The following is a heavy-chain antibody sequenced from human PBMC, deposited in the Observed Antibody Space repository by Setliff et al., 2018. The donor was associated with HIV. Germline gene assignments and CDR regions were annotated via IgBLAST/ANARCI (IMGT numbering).Heavy chain of an antibody. D-gene: IGHD1-26*01. CDR1: GGSFNSAA. V-gene: IGHV1-69*13. J-gene: IGHJ4*02. Sequence: SVKVSCKPSGGSFNSAAINGVRQAPGQGLEWMGGNILKLSTSNSAEKFRGRVTITADESTSTAYMELSNLTYEDTAVYYCAKIGSGFDCWGQGTLVTVSS. CDR3: AKIGSGFDC. CDR2: NILKLSTS.